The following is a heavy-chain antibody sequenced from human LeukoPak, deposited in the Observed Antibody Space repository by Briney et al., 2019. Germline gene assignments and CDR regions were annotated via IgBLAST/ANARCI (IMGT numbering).Heavy chain of an antibody. D-gene: IGHD5-18*01. CDR1: GYSISSGYY. J-gene: IGHJ6*03. Sequence: SETLSLTCTVSGYSISSGYYWGWIRPPPGKGLEWIGSIYHSGSTYYNPSLKSRVTISVDTSKNQFSLKLSSVTAADTAVYYCARDQDTAMVRYYYYYMDVWGKGTTVTVSS. CDR2: IYHSGST. V-gene: IGHV4-38-2*02. CDR3: ARDQDTAMVRYYYYYMDV.